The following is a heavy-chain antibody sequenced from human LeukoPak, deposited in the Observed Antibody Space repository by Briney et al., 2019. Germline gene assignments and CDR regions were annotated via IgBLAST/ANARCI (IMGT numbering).Heavy chain of an antibody. D-gene: IGHD1-26*01. CDR2: INQDGSEK. CDR1: GFTFSTYW. J-gene: IGHJ4*02. Sequence: PGGSLRLSCAASGFTFSTYWMNWVRQAPGKGPEWVANINQDGSEKNYVDSVRGRFTISRDNAKNSLYLQMNSLRAEDTAVYYCAKSLRGSYDTYWGQGTLVTVSS. V-gene: IGHV3-7*02. CDR3: AKSLRGSYDTY.